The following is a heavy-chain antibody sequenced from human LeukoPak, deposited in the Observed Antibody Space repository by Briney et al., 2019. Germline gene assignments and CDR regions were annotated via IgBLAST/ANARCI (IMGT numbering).Heavy chain of an antibody. D-gene: IGHD6-13*01. CDR2: MNPTSGNT. CDR1: GYTFVNYG. Sequence: ASVSVSCKASGYTFVNYGINWVRQAPGQGLEGMGWMNPTSGNTGYAQNLQGRVTITTDPSTSTAYMELRSLTSDDTAVYYCARVRQQVANYYYYYMDVWGTGTTVIISS. V-gene: IGHV1-8*01. CDR3: ARVRQQVANYYYYYMDV. J-gene: IGHJ6*03.